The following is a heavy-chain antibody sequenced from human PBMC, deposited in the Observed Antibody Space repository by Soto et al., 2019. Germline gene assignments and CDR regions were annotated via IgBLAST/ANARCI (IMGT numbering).Heavy chain of an antibody. V-gene: IGHV4-59*08. Sequence: QVQLQESGPGLVKPSETLSLTCAVSGGSLRNYYWSWIRQTPGKGLEYIGYIYYSGNTHYNPSLRSRVTISIDTSKNQFSLNLTSVTAADTAVYYCARQGEYSGHELDYWGQGTLVTVSS. J-gene: IGHJ4*02. CDR2: IYYSGNT. D-gene: IGHD5-12*01. CDR3: ARQGEYSGHELDY. CDR1: GGSLRNYY.